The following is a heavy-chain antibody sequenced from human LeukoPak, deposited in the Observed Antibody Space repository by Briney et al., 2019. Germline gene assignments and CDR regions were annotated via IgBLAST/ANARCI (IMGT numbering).Heavy chain of an antibody. J-gene: IGHJ4*02. CDR1: GFTFSSYA. CDR2: ISYDGTKE. D-gene: IGHD6-6*01. V-gene: IGHV3-30-3*01. Sequence: GGSLRLSCAAPGFTFSSYAMHWVRQAPGKGLEWVAVISYDGTKEYYTDSVKGRFTISRDNSKNTVFLQMSSLRDEDTAFYYCARDRFPYSDSSHGGYDWGQGTLVTVSS. CDR3: ARDRFPYSDSSHGGYD.